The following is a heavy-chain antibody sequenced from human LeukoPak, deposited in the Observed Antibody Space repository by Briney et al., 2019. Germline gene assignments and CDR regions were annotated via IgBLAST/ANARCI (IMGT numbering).Heavy chain of an antibody. CDR3: ARVGYSSGWLDY. Sequence: PSETLSLTCTVSGGSISSGGYYWSWIRQPPGKGLEWIGYIYHSGSTYYNPSLKSRVTISVDRSKNQFSLKLGSVTAADTAVYYCARVGYSSGWLDYWGQGTLVTVSS. V-gene: IGHV4-30-2*01. D-gene: IGHD6-19*01. CDR1: GGSISSGGYY. J-gene: IGHJ4*02. CDR2: IYHSGST.